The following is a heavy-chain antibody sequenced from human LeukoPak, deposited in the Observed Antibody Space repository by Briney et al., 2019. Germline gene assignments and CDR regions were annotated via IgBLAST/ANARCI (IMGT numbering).Heavy chain of an antibody. V-gene: IGHV4-59*01. Sequence: SSETLSLTCTVSGGSISSYYWSWIRQPPRKGLEWIGYIYYSGSTNYNPSLKSRVTISVDTSKNQFSLKLSSVTAADTAVYYCAREFVDTAMGASYSYYYYGMDVWGQGTTVTVSS. D-gene: IGHD5-18*01. CDR3: AREFVDTAMGASYSYYYYGMDV. J-gene: IGHJ6*02. CDR2: IYYSGST. CDR1: GGSISSYY.